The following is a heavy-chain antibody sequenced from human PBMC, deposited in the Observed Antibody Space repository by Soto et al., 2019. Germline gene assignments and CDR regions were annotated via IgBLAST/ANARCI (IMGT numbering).Heavy chain of an antibody. CDR3: ASAPYSRGWCGFDC. Sequence: EVQLVESGGGLVQPGGSLRLSCAASGLTFSSYWMHWVRQAPGKGLVWVSRISTDGSVTTYADSVKGRFTISRDNAKNKLYLQRNSLRNEDTALYYCASAPYSRGWCGFDCWGQGTLVTVSS. D-gene: IGHD6-19*01. V-gene: IGHV3-74*01. CDR2: ISTDGSVT. CDR1: GLTFSSYW. J-gene: IGHJ4*02.